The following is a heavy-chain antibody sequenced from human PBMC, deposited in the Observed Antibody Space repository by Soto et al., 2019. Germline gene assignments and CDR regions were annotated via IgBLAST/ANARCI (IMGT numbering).Heavy chain of an antibody. CDR2: ILSDGSKQ. CDR3: ARDSWIQLWSFDY. CDR1: RFTFSYYA. V-gene: IGHV3-30-3*01. Sequence: PGGSLRLSCAASRFTFSYYAMHWIRQAPGKGLEWVAVILSDGSKQYYAESVKGRFTISRDNSKNTLYLQMNSLRAEDTAVYYCARDSWIQLWSFDYWGQGTLVTVSS. D-gene: IGHD5-18*01. J-gene: IGHJ4*02.